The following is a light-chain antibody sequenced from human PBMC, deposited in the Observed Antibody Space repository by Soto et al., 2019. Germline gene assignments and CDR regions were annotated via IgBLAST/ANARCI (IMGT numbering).Light chain of an antibody. V-gene: IGLV2-23*02. CDR2: EVG. CDR1: SSDV. CDR3: CSFADSTTFG. Sequence: QSVLTQPASVSGSPGQSITISCTGTSSDVVSWYQQHPGQAPKLMIYEVGKRPSGVSNRFSGSKSGNTASLTIYGIQAEDEADYYCCSFADSTTFGFGGGTQLTVL. J-gene: IGLJ3*02.